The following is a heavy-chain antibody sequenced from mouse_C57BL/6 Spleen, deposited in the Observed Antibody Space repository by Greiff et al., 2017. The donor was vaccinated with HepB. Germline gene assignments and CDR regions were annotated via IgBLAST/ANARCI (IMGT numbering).Heavy chain of an antibody. CDR1: GYTFTDYN. CDR3: ASSGYGFAY. D-gene: IGHD3-2*02. J-gene: IGHJ3*01. V-gene: IGHV1-22*01. Sequence: DVKLVESGPELVKPGASVKMSCKASGYTFTDYNMHWVKQSHGKSLEWIGYINPNNGGTSYNQKFKGKATLTVNKSSSTAYMELRSLTSEDSAVYYCASSGYGFAYWGQGTLVTVSA. CDR2: INPNNGGT.